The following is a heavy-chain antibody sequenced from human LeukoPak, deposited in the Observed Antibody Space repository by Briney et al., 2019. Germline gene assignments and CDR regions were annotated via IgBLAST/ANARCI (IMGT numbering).Heavy chain of an antibody. D-gene: IGHD3-22*01. J-gene: IGHJ4*02. V-gene: IGHV4-31*03. CDR2: IYYSGST. Sequence: SETLSLTCTVSGGSISSGGYYWSWIRQHPGKGLEWIGYIYYSGSTHYNPSPKSRVTISVDTSKNQFSLKLSSVTAADTAVYYCARVMNYYDSSGYYYPFDYWGQGTLVTVSS. CDR3: ARVMNYYDSSGYYYPFDY. CDR1: GGSISSGGYY.